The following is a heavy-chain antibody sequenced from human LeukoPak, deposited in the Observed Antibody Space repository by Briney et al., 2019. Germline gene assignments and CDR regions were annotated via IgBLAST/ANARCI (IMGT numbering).Heavy chain of an antibody. V-gene: IGHV4-59*08. J-gene: IGHJ4*02. Sequence: SETLSLTCTVSGGSISSYYWSWIRQPPGKGLEWIGYIYYSGSTNYNPSLKSRVTISVDTSKNQFSLKLSSVTAADTAVYYCAIHDDGSYSYWGQGTLVTVSS. CDR2: IYYSGST. D-gene: IGHD1-26*01. CDR1: GGSISSYY. CDR3: AIHDDGSYSY.